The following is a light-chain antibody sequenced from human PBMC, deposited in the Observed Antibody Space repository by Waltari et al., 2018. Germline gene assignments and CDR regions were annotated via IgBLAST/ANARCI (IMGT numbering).Light chain of an antibody. Sequence: QSVLTPPPSVSGAPGQRVTISCTGSSSNIGAGYAVHWFQQLPGTAPKLLIYGNNNRPSGVPDRFSGSKSGTSASLAISGLQAEDEADYHCQSYDSSLSGAWVFGGGTKLTVL. V-gene: IGLV1-40*01. CDR2: GNN. J-gene: IGLJ3*02. CDR1: SSNIGAGYA. CDR3: QSYDSSLSGAWV.